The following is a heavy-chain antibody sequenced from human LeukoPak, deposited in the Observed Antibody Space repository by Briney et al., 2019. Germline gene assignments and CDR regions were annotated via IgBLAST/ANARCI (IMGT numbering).Heavy chain of an antibody. CDR3: ARNNGMDV. V-gene: IGHV3-7*03. J-gene: IGHJ6*02. CDR2: ENQDGSEI. Sequence: PGGSLRLSCVTSGFFFNSYWMSWVRQAPGKGLEWVANENQDGSEIYYVDSVKGRFIMSRDNTKNSFYLQMSSLRAEDTALYHCARNNGMDVWGQGTTVIVSS. CDR1: GFFFNSYW.